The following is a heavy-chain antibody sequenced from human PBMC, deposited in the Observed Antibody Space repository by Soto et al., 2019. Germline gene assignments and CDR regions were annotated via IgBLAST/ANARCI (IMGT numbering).Heavy chain of an antibody. CDR3: AHKGGGDRILDY. V-gene: IGHV2-5*02. J-gene: IGHJ4*02. CDR1: GFSLSTRGVG. Sequence: QITLKESGPTLVKPTQTLTLTCTFSGFSLSTRGVGVGWIRQPPGKALEWLALIYWDGFKHYSPSLESRLTXXEXXAKNQVVLTMTNLDPVDTATYYCAHKGGGDRILDYWGQGTLVTVSS. CDR2: IYWDGFK. D-gene: IGHD3-16*01.